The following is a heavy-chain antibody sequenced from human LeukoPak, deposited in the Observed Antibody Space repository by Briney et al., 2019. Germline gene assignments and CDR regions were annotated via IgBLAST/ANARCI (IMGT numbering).Heavy chain of an antibody. CDR2: IYYSGST. Sequence: SETLSLTCTVSGGSISSYYWSWIRQPPGKGLEWIGYIYYSGSTNYNPSLKSRVTISVDTSKNQFSLKLSSVTAAATAVYYCARQVVIAVDAFDIWGQGTMVTVSS. D-gene: IGHD2-21*01. V-gene: IGHV4-59*01. CDR1: GGSISSYY. J-gene: IGHJ3*02. CDR3: ARQVVIAVDAFDI.